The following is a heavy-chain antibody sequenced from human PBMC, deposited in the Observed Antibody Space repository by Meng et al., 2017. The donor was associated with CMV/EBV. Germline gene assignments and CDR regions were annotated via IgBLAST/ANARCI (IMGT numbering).Heavy chain of an antibody. CDR1: GGSISSGDYY. CDR3: ARVTSRVAGAFDY. J-gene: IGHJ4*02. CDR2: IYYSGST. Sequence: QVQLPESAPGLVKPSQTLSLTCTVSGGSISSGDYYWSWIRQPPGKGLEWIGYIYYSGSTYYNPSLKSRVTISVDTSKNQFSLKLSSVTAADTAVYYCARVTSRVAGAFDYWGQGTLVTVSS. V-gene: IGHV4-30-4*08. D-gene: IGHD1-14*01.